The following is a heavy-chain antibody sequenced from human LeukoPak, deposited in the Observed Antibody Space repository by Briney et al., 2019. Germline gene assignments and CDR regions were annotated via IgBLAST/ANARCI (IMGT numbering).Heavy chain of an antibody. CDR2: ISSSGSTI. J-gene: IGHJ6*02. V-gene: IGHV3-48*03. D-gene: IGHD3-10*01. Sequence: PGGSLRLSCAASGFTFSSYEMRWVRQAPGKGLEWVSYISSSGSTIYYADSVKGRFTISRDNAKNSLYLQMNSLRAEDTAVYYCARGGYYYGSGNYGMDVWGQGTTVTVSS. CDR1: GFTFSSYE. CDR3: ARGGYYYGSGNYGMDV.